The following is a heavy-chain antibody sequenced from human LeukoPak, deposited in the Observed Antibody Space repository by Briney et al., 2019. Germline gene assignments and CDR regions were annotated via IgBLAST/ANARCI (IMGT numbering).Heavy chain of an antibody. CDR2: INHSGST. V-gene: IGHV4-34*01. J-gene: IGHJ5*02. Sequence: PSETLSLTCAVYGGSFSGYYWSWIRQPPGKGLEWIGEINHSGSTNYNPSLKSRVTILVDTSKNQFSLKLSSVTAADTAVYYCARGGYDFWSGYYPPGYCWFDPWGQGTLVTVSS. CDR1: GGSFSGYY. D-gene: IGHD3-3*01. CDR3: ARGGYDFWSGYYPPGYCWFDP.